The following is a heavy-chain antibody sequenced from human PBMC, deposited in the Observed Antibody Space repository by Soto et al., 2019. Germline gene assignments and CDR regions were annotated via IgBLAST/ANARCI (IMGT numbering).Heavy chain of an antibody. J-gene: IGHJ4*02. V-gene: IGHV3-21*05. D-gene: IGHD5-18*01. CDR2: ISGSSSNT. CDR1: GFKISSSS. Sequence: GGSLRLSCAAFGFKISSSSMNWVRQAPGRGLEWVSYISGSSSNTHYADSVKGRFTISRDNAKNSLYLQMNSLRAEDTAVYYCARVSLDSYPDYWGQGTLVTVSS. CDR3: ARVSLDSYPDY.